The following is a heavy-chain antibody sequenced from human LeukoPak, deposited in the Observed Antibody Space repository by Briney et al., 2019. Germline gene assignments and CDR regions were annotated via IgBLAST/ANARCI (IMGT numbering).Heavy chain of an antibody. CDR3: AGASRSIAARPMN. Sequence: SGGSISXXXXXWXXXRQPXXXGXXXIGYIYHSGSTYYNPSLKSRVTISVDRSKNQFSLKLSSVTAADTAVYYCAGASRSIAARPMNWGQGTLVTVSS. CDR1: GGSISXXXXX. V-gene: IGHV4-30-2*01. J-gene: IGHJ4*02. D-gene: IGHD6-6*01. CDR2: IYHSGST.